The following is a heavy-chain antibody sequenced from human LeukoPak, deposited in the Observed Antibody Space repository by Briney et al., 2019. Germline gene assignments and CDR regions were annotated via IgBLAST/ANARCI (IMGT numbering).Heavy chain of an antibody. V-gene: IGHV1-69*04. J-gene: IGHJ4*02. CDR3: ARVSSGSGGGAQANFDY. D-gene: IGHD1-26*01. Sequence: AVKVSCKASGGTFSSYAISWVRQAPGQGLEWVGRIIPILGIANYAQKFQGRVTITADKSTSTAYMELSSLRSEDTAVYYCARVSSGSGGGAQANFDYWGQGTLVTVSS. CDR1: GGTFSSYA. CDR2: IIPILGIA.